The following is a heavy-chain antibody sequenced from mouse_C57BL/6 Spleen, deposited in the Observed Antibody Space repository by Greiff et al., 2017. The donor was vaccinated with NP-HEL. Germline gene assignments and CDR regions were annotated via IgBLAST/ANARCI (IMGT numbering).Heavy chain of an antibody. Sequence: VKLMESGAELVRPGASVTLSCKASGYTFTDYEMHWVKQTPVHGLEWIGAIDPETGGTAYNQKFKGKAILTADKSSSTAYMELRSLTSEDSAVYYCTRAVPDSNPDYWGQGTTLTVSS. J-gene: IGHJ2*01. D-gene: IGHD2-5*01. CDR1: GYTFTDYE. CDR2: IDPETGGT. CDR3: TRAVPDSNPDY. V-gene: IGHV1-15*01.